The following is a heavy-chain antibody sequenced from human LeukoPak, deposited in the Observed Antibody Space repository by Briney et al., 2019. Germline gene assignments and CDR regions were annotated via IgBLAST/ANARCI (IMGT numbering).Heavy chain of an antibody. J-gene: IGHJ3*02. CDR2: ISAYNGNT. V-gene: IGHV1-18*01. CDR1: GYTFTSYG. D-gene: IGHD6-13*01. CDR3: AREVSSWGAFDI. Sequence: ASVKVSCKASGYTFTSYGISWVRQAPGQGLEWMGWISAYNGNTNYAQKLQGRVTMTTDTSTSTAYMELSSLRSEDTAVYYCAREVSSWGAFDIWGQGTMVTVSS.